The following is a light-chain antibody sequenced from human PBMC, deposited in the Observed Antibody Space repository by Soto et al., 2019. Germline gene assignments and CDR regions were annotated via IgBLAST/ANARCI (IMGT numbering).Light chain of an antibody. CDR3: QKYNKWPRT. CDR2: GAS. V-gene: IGKV3-15*01. CDR1: QSVSSN. Sequence: EIVMTQSPATLSVSPGERVTLSCRVSQSVSSNLAWYQQKPGQPPRFLIYGASTRVTDVPARFSGSGSGTEFTLTISSLQSEDFAVYYCQKYNKWPRTFGQGTKLEIK. J-gene: IGKJ2*01.